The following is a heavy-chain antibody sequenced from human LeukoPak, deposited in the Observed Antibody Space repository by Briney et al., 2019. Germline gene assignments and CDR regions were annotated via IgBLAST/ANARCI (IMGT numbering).Heavy chain of an antibody. CDR2: INWNGGST. CDR3: ARGHYSSGWYFSPFDY. CDR1: GFTFDDYG. D-gene: IGHD6-19*01. Sequence: GGSLRLSCAASGFTFDDYGMSWVRQAPGKGLEWVSGINWNGGSTGYADSVKGRFTISRDNAKNSLCLQMNSLRAEDTALYYCARGHYSSGWYFSPFDYWGQGTLVTVSS. J-gene: IGHJ4*02. V-gene: IGHV3-20*04.